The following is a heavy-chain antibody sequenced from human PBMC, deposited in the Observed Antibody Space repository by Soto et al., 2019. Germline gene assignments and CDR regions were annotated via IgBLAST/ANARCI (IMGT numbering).Heavy chain of an antibody. CDR3: VTVNLVGAAYYFDY. Sequence: PSETLSLTCTVSGGSIRNGDYYWGWIRQPPGKGLEWIGYVYYSGTTYSHPSLNCRVSISVDTSENQFSLRLTSVTAADTAVYYCVTVNLVGAAYYFDYWGPGTLVTVSS. CDR2: VYYSGTT. CDR1: GGSIRNGDYY. J-gene: IGHJ4*02. D-gene: IGHD1-26*01. V-gene: IGHV4-30-4*01.